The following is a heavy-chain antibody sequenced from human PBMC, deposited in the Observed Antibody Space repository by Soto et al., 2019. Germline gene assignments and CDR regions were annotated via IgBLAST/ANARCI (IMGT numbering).Heavy chain of an antibody. Sequence: GGSLRLSCAASGFTFSSYGMHWVRQAPGKGLEWVAVIWYDGSNKYYADSVKGRFTISRDNSKNTLYLQMNSLRAEDTTVYYCARENYYDSSGYYAPYWGQGTLVTVSS. CDR2: IWYDGSNK. CDR1: GFTFSSYG. CDR3: ARENYYDSSGYYAPY. V-gene: IGHV3-33*01. J-gene: IGHJ4*02. D-gene: IGHD3-22*01.